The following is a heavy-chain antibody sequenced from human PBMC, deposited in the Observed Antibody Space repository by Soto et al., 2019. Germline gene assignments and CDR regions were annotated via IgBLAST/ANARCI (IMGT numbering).Heavy chain of an antibody. V-gene: IGHV1-3*01. Sequence: ASVKVSCKASGYTFTSYAMHWVRQAPGQRLEWMGWINAGNGNTKYSQKFQGRVTVTRDTSASTAYMELSSLRSEDTAVYYCARATAMVRDAFDIWGQGTMVTVSS. J-gene: IGHJ3*02. D-gene: IGHD5-18*01. CDR1: GYTFTSYA. CDR2: INAGNGNT. CDR3: ARATAMVRDAFDI.